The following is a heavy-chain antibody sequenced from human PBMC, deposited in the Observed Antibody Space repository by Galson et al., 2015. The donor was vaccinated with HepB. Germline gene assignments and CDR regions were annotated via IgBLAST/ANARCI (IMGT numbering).Heavy chain of an antibody. CDR3: ARGPIEPAKIAVAGRGGFDY. V-gene: IGHV4-34*01. Sequence: SETLSLTCAVYGGSFSGYYWSWIRQPPGKGLEWIGEINHSGSTNYNPSLKSRVTISVDTSKNQFSLKLSSVTAADAAVYYCARGPIEPAKIAVAGRGGFDYWGQGTLVTVSS. CDR2: INHSGST. CDR1: GGSFSGYY. J-gene: IGHJ4*02. D-gene: IGHD6-19*01.